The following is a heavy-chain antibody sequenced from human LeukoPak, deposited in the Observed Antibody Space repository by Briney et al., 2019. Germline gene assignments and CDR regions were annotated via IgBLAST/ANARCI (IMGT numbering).Heavy chain of an antibody. Sequence: GGSLRLSCAASEFTVSVNYMSWVRQAPGKGLEWVSVIYTTGGTDYADSVKGRFTISSDYPKNTLFLQMNSLRADDTAIYYCARGGLGKEAFDIWGQGTMVTVSS. J-gene: IGHJ3*02. CDR1: EFTVSVNY. D-gene: IGHD3-10*01. CDR2: IYTTGGT. V-gene: IGHV3-53*01. CDR3: ARGGLGKEAFDI.